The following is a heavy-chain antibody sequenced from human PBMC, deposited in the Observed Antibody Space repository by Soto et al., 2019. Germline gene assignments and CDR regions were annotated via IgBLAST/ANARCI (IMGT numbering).Heavy chain of an antibody. CDR1: GGSISSSNW. CDR2: IYHSGST. D-gene: IGHD2-2*01. Sequence: SETLSLTCAVSGGSISSSNWWSWVRQPPGKGLEWIGEIYHSGSTKYNTSLKSRVTISVDKSKNQFSLKLSSVTAADTAVYYGARRGDAVRVVVPAAMVHYYYYGMDVWGQGTTVTVSS. CDR3: ARRGDAVRVVVPAAMVHYYYYGMDV. J-gene: IGHJ6*02. V-gene: IGHV4-4*02.